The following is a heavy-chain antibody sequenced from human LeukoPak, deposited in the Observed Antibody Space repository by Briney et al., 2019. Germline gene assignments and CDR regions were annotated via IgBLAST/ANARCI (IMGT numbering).Heavy chain of an antibody. Sequence: ASVTVSCKASGCTFTSYAMHWVRQAPGQRLEWMGWINAGNGNTKYSQKFQGRVTITRDTSASTAYMELSSLRSEDTAVYYCARAYRARYPQYYFDYWGQGTLVTVSS. CDR1: GCTFTSYA. CDR3: ARAYRARYPQYYFDY. J-gene: IGHJ4*02. D-gene: IGHD4-11*01. CDR2: INAGNGNT. V-gene: IGHV1-3*01.